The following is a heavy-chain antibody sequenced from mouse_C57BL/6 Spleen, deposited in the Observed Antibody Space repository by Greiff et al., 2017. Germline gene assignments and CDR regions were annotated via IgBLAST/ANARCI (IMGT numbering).Heavy chain of an antibody. D-gene: IGHD1-1*01. Sequence: QVQLQQSGAELMKPGASVKLSCKATGYTFTGYWLEWVKQRPGHGLEWIGEILPGSGSTNYNEKFKGKATFTADTSSNTDYMQHSSLTTEDSAIYYCARSITTVVATDYWYFDVWGTGTTVTVSS. CDR2: ILPGSGST. CDR3: ARSITTVVATDYWYFDV. CDR1: GYTFTGYW. J-gene: IGHJ1*03. V-gene: IGHV1-9*01.